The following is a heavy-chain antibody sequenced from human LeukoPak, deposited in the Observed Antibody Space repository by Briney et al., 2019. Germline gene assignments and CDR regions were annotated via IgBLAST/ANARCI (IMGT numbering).Heavy chain of an antibody. D-gene: IGHD2-2*01. CDR3: ARRPAYYYYYMDV. CDR2: IYTSGST. J-gene: IGHJ6*03. Sequence: PSETLSLTCTVSGGSISSYYWSWVRQPPGKGLEWIGYIYTSGSTNYNPSLKSRVTISVDTSKNQFSLKLSSVTAADTAVYYCARRPAYYYYYMDVWGKGTTVTVSS. V-gene: IGHV4-4*09. CDR1: GGSISSYY.